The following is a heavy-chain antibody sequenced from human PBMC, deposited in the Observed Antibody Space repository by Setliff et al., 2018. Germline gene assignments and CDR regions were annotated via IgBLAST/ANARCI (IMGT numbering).Heavy chain of an antibody. CDR1: GGSLRGNAIF. V-gene: IGHV4-39*01. J-gene: IGHJ4*02. Sequence: SETLSLTCTVSGGSLRGNAIFWGWIRQPPGKGLEWIGSMYYGGTTQYNPSFKSRVTISVDPSKNQFSLTLRSVTAADTAVYYCARHAITQSLVADYWGQGILVTVSS. D-gene: IGHD2-15*01. CDR3: ARHAITQSLVADY. CDR2: MYYGGTT.